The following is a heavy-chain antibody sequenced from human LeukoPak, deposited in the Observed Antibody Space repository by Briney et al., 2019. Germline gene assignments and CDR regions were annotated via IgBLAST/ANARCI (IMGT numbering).Heavy chain of an antibody. Sequence: EGSLRLSCAASGFTFSSYAMSWVRQAPGKGLEWVSAISGSGGSTYYADSVKGRFTISRDNSKNTLYLQMNSLRAEDTAVYYCAKDGDIAVAGTTAEYFQHWGQGTLVTVSS. V-gene: IGHV3-23*01. D-gene: IGHD6-19*01. CDR1: GFTFSSYA. CDR2: ISGSGGST. CDR3: AKDGDIAVAGTTAEYFQH. J-gene: IGHJ1*01.